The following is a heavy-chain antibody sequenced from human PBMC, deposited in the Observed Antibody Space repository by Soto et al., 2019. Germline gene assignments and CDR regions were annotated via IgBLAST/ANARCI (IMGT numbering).Heavy chain of an antibody. CDR3: AREGTTLYYFAY. J-gene: IGHJ4*02. V-gene: IGHV1-8*01. CDR1: GYTFTSYD. CDR2: MNPNNGNT. Sequence: ASVKVSCKASGYTFTSYDINWVRQAAGQGLEWMGWMNPNNGNTGYAQKLQGRVTMTRNTSISTAYMELRNLRSDDTAVYYCAREGTTLYYFAYWGQGTLVTVSS. D-gene: IGHD4-17*01.